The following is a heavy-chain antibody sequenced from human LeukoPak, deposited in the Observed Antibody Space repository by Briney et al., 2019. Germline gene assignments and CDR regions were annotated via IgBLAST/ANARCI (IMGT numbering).Heavy chain of an antibody. CDR3: ASSGSSPLGY. V-gene: IGHV4-4*07. J-gene: IGHJ4*02. Sequence: SETLSLTCTVSGESISGFYWTWIRQPAGKGLEWIGRIYTSGSTNYNPSLKSGVTISVDTSKNQFSLKLRSVTAADTAVYYCASSGSSPLGYWGQGTLVTVSS. CDR1: GESISGFY. CDR2: IYTSGST. D-gene: IGHD1-26*01.